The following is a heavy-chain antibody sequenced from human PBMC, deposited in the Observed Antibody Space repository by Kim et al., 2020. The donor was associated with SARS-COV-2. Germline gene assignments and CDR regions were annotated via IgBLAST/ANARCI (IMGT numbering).Heavy chain of an antibody. J-gene: IGHJ3*02. Sequence: ADSVKGRFTISRENAKNSLHLQMSNLRGEDTAVYYCVREGGWLQLIDACDIWGQGTRVTVSS. V-gene: IGHV3-11*01. D-gene: IGHD5-12*01. CDR3: VREGGWLQLIDACDI.